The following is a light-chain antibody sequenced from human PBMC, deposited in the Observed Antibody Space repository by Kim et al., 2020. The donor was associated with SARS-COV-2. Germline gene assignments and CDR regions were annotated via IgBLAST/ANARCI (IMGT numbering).Light chain of an antibody. J-gene: IGKJ1*01. CDR3: QQRSNWPT. V-gene: IGKV3-11*01. CDR2: DAS. CDR1: QGVSSY. Sequence: SLSPGEEATLACRASQGVSSYLAWYQQKPGQAPCLLIYDASNRATGIPARFSGSGSGTDFTLTISSLEPEDFAVYYCQQRSNWPTFGQGTKVDIK.